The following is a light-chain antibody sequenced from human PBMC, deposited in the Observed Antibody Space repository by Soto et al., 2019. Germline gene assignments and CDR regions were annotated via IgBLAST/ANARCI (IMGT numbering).Light chain of an antibody. CDR2: GVS. CDR1: QSLNNSY. V-gene: IGKV3-20*01. CDR3: QQYGISPRT. Sequence: EIVLTQSPGTLSLSPGERATLSCRASQSLNNSYLAWYQQTPGQVPRLLIYGVSSRATGIPDRFSGSGSGTDFTLTISRLEPEDFAVYCCQQYGISPRTFGQGTKVEIK. J-gene: IGKJ1*01.